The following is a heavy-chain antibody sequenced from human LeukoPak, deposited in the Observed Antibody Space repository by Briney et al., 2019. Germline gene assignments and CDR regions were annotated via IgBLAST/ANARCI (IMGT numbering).Heavy chain of an antibody. V-gene: IGHV3-7*01. Sequence: PAGGSLRLSCEASGFTFTAYWMAWVRQAPGKGLEWVANTDQDESEKNFVDSVKGRFTISRDAAKNSLYLQMDSLRVEDTAVYYCARGADGSGSYYKRTMDVWGKGTTVTVSS. CDR2: TDQDESEK. CDR1: GFTFTAYW. CDR3: ARGADGSGSYYKRTMDV. D-gene: IGHD3-10*01. J-gene: IGHJ6*03.